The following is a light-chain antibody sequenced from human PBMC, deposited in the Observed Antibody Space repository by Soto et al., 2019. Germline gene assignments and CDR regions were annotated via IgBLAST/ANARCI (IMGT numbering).Light chain of an antibody. Sequence: EIVLTQSPGTLSLSPGERATLSCRASQSVSSSYLAWYQQKPGQAPRLLIYVASSRAPGIPDRFSGSGSGTDFTLTISRLEPEDVAVYYCQQYGSSPWTFGQGTKVEIK. J-gene: IGKJ1*01. V-gene: IGKV3-20*01. CDR2: VAS. CDR1: QSVSSSY. CDR3: QQYGSSPWT.